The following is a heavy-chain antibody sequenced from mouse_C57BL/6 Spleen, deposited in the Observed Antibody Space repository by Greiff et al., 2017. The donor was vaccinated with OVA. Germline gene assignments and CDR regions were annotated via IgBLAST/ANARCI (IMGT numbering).Heavy chain of an antibody. D-gene: IGHD2-3*01. J-gene: IGHJ4*01. Sequence: VQLLQSGPGLVQPSQSLSITCTASGFSFTCHGVYWVRQSPGKGLEWLGVIWRGGSTDYNAAFMSRLSITKDNSKSQVFFKMNSLQADDTAIYYCAGDGYYLAMDYWGQGTSVTVSS. V-gene: IGHV2-5*01. CDR2: IWRGGST. CDR3: AGDGYYLAMDY. CDR1: GFSFTCHG.